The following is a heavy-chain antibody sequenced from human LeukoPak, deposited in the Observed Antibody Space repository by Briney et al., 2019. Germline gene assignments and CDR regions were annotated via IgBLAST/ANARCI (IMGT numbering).Heavy chain of an antibody. CDR2: ISSSTSTI. J-gene: IGHJ3*02. CDR3: ARGHPSGYDAFDI. Sequence: GGSLRLSCAASGFTVSSNYMSWVRQAPGKGLEWVSYISSSTSTIYFADSVKGRFTISRDDAKNSLYLQMNSLRVEDTAVYYCARGHPSGYDAFDIWGQGAMVTVSS. CDR1: GFTVSSNY. V-gene: IGHV3-48*01. D-gene: IGHD5-12*01.